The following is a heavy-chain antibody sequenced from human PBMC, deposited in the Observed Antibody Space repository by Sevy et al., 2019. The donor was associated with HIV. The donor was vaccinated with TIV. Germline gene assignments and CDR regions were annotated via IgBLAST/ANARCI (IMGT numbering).Heavy chain of an antibody. CDR3: ATYSDYVRAFDS. V-gene: IGHV1-2*02. CDR2: INPNSGGT. Sequence: ASVKVSCKAFGYTFTAHYMHWVRLVPGQGLEWMGWINPNSGGTKYAQKFQGRVTMTRDTSISTAYMEMSRLRSDDTALYYCATYSDYVRAFDSWGQGTLVTVSS. J-gene: IGHJ5*01. D-gene: IGHD5-12*01. CDR1: GYTFTAHY.